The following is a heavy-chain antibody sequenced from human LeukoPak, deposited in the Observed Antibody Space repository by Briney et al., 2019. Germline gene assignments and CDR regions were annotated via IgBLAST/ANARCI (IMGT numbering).Heavy chain of an antibody. CDR1: GFTFSNYG. Sequence: PGGSLRLSCAASGFTFSNYGMHWVRQAPGKGLEWVAVIWYDGRNKYYADSVKGRFTISRDNSQNTLYLEMDSLRAEDTAVYYCARGAPYRDSDDYWGQGTLVIVSS. V-gene: IGHV3-33*01. CDR3: ARGAPYRDSDDY. J-gene: IGHJ4*02. D-gene: IGHD1-26*01. CDR2: IWYDGRNK.